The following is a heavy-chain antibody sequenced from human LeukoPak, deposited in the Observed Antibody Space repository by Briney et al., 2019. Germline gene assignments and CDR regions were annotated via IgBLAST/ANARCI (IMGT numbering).Heavy chain of an antibody. Sequence: SGGSLRLSCAASGFTFSSYAMSWVRQAPGKGLEWVSAISGSGGSTYYADSVKGRFTISRDNSKNTLSLQMNSLRVEDTAVYYCAKDWGTSGTTGWMFEYWGRGTLVTVSS. CDR1: GFTFSSYA. J-gene: IGHJ4*02. CDR3: AKDWGTSGTTGWMFEY. CDR2: ISGSGGST. V-gene: IGHV3-23*01. D-gene: IGHD1-1*01.